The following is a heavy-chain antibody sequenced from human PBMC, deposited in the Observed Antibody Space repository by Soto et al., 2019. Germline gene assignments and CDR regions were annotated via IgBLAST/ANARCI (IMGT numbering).Heavy chain of an antibody. CDR1: GFTISSNY. D-gene: IGHD6-19*01. V-gene: IGHV3-66*01. J-gene: IGHJ4*02. CDR2: IYRDDTT. Sequence: ELQLVDSGGGLVQHGGSLRLSCAASGFTISSNYMSRVRQAPGKGLEWVSVIYRDDTTYYADSVKGRFTISRDNSKNTLFLQMNSLRAEDTAVYYCARAPYGSGWTVEVDNWGQGTLVTVSS. CDR3: ARAPYGSGWTVEVDN.